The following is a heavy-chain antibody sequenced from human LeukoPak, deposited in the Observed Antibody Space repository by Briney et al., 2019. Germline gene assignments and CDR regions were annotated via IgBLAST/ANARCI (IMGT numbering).Heavy chain of an antibody. D-gene: IGHD3-16*01. CDR3: ARGGDVRITNGAVDAFDI. V-gene: IGHV1-2*02. Sequence: GASVKVSCKASGYTFTGYYMHWVRQAPGQGLEWMGWINPNSGGTNYAQKFQGRVTMTRDASISTAYMELSRLRSDDTAVYYCARGGDVRITNGAVDAFDIWGQGTMVTVSS. CDR2: INPNSGGT. CDR1: GYTFTGYY. J-gene: IGHJ3*02.